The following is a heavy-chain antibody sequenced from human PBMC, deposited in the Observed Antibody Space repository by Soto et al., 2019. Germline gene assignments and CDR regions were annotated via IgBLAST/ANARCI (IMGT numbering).Heavy chain of an antibody. CDR3: ARDGTYYYDSSGYYYYYYGMDV. CDR2: IIPIFGTA. D-gene: IGHD3-22*01. CDR1: GGTFSSYA. V-gene: IGHV1-69*01. J-gene: IGHJ6*02. Sequence: QVPLVPSGAEVKKPGSSVKVSCKASGGTFSSYAISWVRQAPGQGLEWMGGIIPIFGTANYAQKFQGRVPITADESTSAAYMELSSLRSEDTVVYYCARDGTYYYDSSGYYYYYYGMDVWGQGTTVTVSS.